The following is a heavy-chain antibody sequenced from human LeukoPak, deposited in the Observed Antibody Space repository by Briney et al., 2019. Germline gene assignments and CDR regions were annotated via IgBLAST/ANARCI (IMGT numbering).Heavy chain of an antibody. J-gene: IGHJ4*02. CDR2: IYYSGST. D-gene: IGHD3-10*01. V-gene: IGHV4-59*01. CDR1: GGSISSYY. Sequence: ETSETLSLTCTVSGGSISSYYWSWIRQPPGKGLEWIGYIYYSGSTNYNPSLKSRVTISVDTSKNQFSLKLSSVTAADTAVYYCARVSRSFGLYYFDCWGQGTLVTVSS. CDR3: ARVSRSFGLYYFDC.